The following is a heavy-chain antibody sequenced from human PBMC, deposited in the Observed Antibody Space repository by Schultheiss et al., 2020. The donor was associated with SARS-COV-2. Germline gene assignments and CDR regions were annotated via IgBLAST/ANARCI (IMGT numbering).Heavy chain of an antibody. V-gene: IGHV3-30*07. CDR3: ARSLIVGVDY. J-gene: IGHJ4*02. CDR2: ISYDGSNK. CDR1: GFTFSSYA. Sequence: GGSLRLSCSASGFTFSSYAMHWVRQAPGKGLEWVAVISYDGSNKYYADSVKGRFTISRDNAKNSLYLQMNSLRAEDTAVYYCARSLIVGVDYWGQGTLVTVSS. D-gene: IGHD1-26*01.